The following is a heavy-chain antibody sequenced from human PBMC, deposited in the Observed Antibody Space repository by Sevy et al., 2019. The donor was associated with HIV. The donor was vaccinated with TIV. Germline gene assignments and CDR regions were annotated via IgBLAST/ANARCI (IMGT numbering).Heavy chain of an antibody. CDR1: GFTFRTFA. Sequence: GSLRLSCAASGFTFRTFAMSWVRQAPGKGLQWVSSISDTGTSTYYADSVEGRFIISRDNSKKTLYLQMNSLRAEDTALYYCAKYAGDFPHFDYWGQGTLVTVSS. V-gene: IGHV3-23*01. D-gene: IGHD7-27*01. CDR2: ISDTGTST. J-gene: IGHJ4*02. CDR3: AKYAGDFPHFDY.